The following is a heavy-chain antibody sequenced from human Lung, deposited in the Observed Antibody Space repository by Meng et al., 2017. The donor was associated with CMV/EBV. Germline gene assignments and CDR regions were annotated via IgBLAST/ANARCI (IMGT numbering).Heavy chain of an antibody. CDR2: TYYRSKWYH. CDR1: GDIVSSNSAA. Sequence: VPLQQSGPGLVKPSQAPSLTCAISGDIVSSNSAAWHWIRQSPSRGLEWLGRTYYRSKWYHEYAVSVKSRITISPDTPKNQFSLQLNSMTPEDTAVYYCARGINGGCGDWGQGTLVTVSS. D-gene: IGHD4-23*01. V-gene: IGHV6-1*01. CDR3: ARGINGGCGD. J-gene: IGHJ4*02.